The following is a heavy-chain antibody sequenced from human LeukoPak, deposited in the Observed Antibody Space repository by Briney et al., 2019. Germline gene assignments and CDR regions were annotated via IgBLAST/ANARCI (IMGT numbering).Heavy chain of an antibody. V-gene: IGHV4-61*02. D-gene: IGHD3-16*01. CDR3: ARVVSGTWAFDY. J-gene: IGHJ4*02. CDR1: GDSISSGSYY. Sequence: SQTLSLTCTVSGDSISSGSYYWRWIRQPAGKGLEWIGRIYTSGSTNYNPSLKSRVTISVDTSKNQFSLKLSSVTTADTAVYYCARVVSGTWAFDYWGQGTLVTVSS. CDR2: IYTSGST.